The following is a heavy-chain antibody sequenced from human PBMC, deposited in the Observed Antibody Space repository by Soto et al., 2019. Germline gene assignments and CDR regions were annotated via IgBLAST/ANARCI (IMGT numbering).Heavy chain of an antibody. CDR1: GGSFSGYY. CDR3: ARDKITGLFDY. CDR2: INPSGST. D-gene: IGHD2-8*02. J-gene: IGHJ4*02. V-gene: IGHV4-34*01. Sequence: QVQLQQWGAGLLKPSETLSLTCAVYGGSFSGYYWTWIRQPPGTGLEWIGEINPSGSTNYNPSLTSRVTISVATSKSQFSLKLTSVTAADTAVYYCARDKITGLFDYWGQGTLVTVSS.